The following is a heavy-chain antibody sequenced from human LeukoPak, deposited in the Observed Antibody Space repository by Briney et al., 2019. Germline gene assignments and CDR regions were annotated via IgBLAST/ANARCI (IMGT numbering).Heavy chain of an antibody. Sequence: SEPLSLTCTVSGGSISSYYWSWIRQPAGKGLEWIGRIYTSGSTNYNPSLKSRVTMSVDTSKNQFSLKLSSVTAADTAVYYCARDCSSTSCYKQGMDVWGQGTTVTVSS. CDR1: GGSISSYY. CDR2: IYTSGST. D-gene: IGHD2-2*01. J-gene: IGHJ6*02. CDR3: ARDCSSTSCYKQGMDV. V-gene: IGHV4-4*07.